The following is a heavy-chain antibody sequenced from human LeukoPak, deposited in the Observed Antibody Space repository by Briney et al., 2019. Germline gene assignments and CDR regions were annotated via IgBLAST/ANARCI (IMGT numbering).Heavy chain of an antibody. J-gene: IGHJ4*02. V-gene: IGHV3-30-3*01. Sequence: PGGSLRLSCAASGFTFGSYAMHWVGKAPGKGLGWGAVISYDGSNKYYADSVKGRFTISRDNSKNTLYLQMNSLRAEDTAVYYCARDQEQLVQIFDYWGQGTLVTVSS. CDR2: ISYDGSNK. CDR1: GFTFGSYA. D-gene: IGHD6-6*01. CDR3: ARDQEQLVQIFDY.